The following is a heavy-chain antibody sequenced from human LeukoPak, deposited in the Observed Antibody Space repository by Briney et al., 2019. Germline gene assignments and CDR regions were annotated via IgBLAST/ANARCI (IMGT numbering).Heavy chain of an antibody. Sequence: SETLSLTCTVSGGSITSSSCYWGWIRQPPGKGLEWIGYMFYGGTTNYNPSLKSRVTLSVDTSKNQFSLKLSSVTAADTAVYYCARTRIYDSGGKFDPWGQGILVIVSS. CDR2: MFYGGTT. D-gene: IGHD3-22*01. V-gene: IGHV4-61*05. CDR3: ARTRIYDSGGKFDP. J-gene: IGHJ5*02. CDR1: GGSITSSSCY.